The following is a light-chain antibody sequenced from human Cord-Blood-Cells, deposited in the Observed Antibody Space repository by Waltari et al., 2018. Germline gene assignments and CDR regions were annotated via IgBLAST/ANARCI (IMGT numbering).Light chain of an antibody. V-gene: IGLV2-23*02. CDR3: CSYAGSSTLNVV. J-gene: IGLJ2*01. CDR1: SSAVGSYNL. Sequence: QSALTQPASVSGSPGQSITISCTGTSSAVGSYNLVPWYQQPPGKAPKLMIYEVSKRPSGVSNRFSGSKSGNTASLTISGLQAEDEADYYCCSYAGSSTLNVVFGGGTKLTVL. CDR2: EVS.